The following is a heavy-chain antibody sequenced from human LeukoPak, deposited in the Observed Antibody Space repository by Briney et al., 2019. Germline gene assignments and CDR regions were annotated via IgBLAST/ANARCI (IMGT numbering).Heavy chain of an antibody. J-gene: IGHJ5*02. CDR3: ARGYCSGGSCYNNWFDP. V-gene: IGHV1-69*10. CDR1: GGTFSSYA. D-gene: IGHD2-15*01. Sequence: SVKVSCKASGGTFSSYAISWVRQAPGQGLEWMGRIIPILGIANYAQKCQGRVTITADKSTSTAYMELSSLRSEDTAVYYCARGYCSGGSCYNNWFDPWGQGTLVTVSS. CDR2: IIPILGIA.